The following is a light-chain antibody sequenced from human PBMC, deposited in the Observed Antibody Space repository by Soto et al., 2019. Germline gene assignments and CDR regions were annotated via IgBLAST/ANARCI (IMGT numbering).Light chain of an antibody. Sequence: EVVLTQSPGTLSLSPGERATLSCRASQSVSSSYLAWYQQKPGQAPRLLIYGASTRATGIPDRFSGGGSGTDFTLTISRLEPEDFAVYYCQQYTGSPWTFGQGTKVDIK. V-gene: IGKV3-20*01. CDR1: QSVSSSY. CDR2: GAS. J-gene: IGKJ1*01. CDR3: QQYTGSPWT.